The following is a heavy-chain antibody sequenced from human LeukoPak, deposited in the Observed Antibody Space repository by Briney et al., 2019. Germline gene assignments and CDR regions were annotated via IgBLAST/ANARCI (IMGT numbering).Heavy chain of an antibody. J-gene: IGHJ4*02. CDR1: GGSSSSSSYY. Sequence: SETLSLTCTVSGGSSSSSSYYWGWIRQPPGKGLEWIGSIYYSGSTYYNPSLKSRVTISVDTSKNQFSLKLSSVTAADTAVYYCASRGYSYGRGHDYWGQGTLVTVSS. CDR2: IYYSGST. CDR3: ASRGYSYGRGHDY. V-gene: IGHV4-39*01. D-gene: IGHD5-18*01.